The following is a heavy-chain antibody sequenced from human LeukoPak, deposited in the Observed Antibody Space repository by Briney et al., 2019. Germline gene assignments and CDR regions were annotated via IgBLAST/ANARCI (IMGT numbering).Heavy chain of an antibody. CDR3: ARDKTDYELDY. CDR1: GGSISSYY. J-gene: IGHJ4*02. CDR2: IYTSGST. D-gene: IGHD4-17*01. V-gene: IGHV4-4*07. Sequence: SSETLSLTCTVSGGSISSYYWSWIRQPAGKGLEWIGRIYTSGSTNYNPSLKSRVTMSVDTSKNQFSLKLSSVTAADTAAYYCARDKTDYELDYWGQGTLVTVSS.